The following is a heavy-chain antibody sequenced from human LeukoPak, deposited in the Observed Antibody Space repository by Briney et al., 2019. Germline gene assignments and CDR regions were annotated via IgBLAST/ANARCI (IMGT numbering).Heavy chain of an antibody. J-gene: IGHJ6*02. CDR3: AKDSWRSTTVTTRGIYYYYGMDV. Sequence: GGSLRLSCAASGFTFSSYAMHWVCQAPGKGLEWVAVISYDGGNKYYADSVKGRFTISRDNSKNTLYLQMNSLRAEDTAVYYCAKDSWRSTTVTTRGIYYYYGMDVWAQGTTVTVSS. CDR2: ISYDGGNK. CDR1: GFTFSSYA. V-gene: IGHV3-30*18. D-gene: IGHD4-17*01.